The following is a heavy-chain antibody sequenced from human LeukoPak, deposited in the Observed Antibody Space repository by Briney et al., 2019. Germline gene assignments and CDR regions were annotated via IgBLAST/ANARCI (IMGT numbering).Heavy chain of an antibody. D-gene: IGHD2/OR15-2a*01. CDR3: AREYISRAGGFDP. CDR1: GGSFSGYY. V-gene: IGHV4-34*01. J-gene: IGHJ5*02. CDR2: INHSGST. Sequence: SETLSLTCAVYGGSFSGYYWSWIRQPPGKGLEWIGEINHSGSTNYNPSLKSRVTISVDTSNNQFSLKLSSVTAADTAVYYCAREYISRAGGFDPWGQGTLVTVSS.